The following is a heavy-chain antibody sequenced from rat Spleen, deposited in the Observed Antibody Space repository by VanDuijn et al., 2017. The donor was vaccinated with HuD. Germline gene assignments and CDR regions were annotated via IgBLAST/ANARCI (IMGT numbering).Heavy chain of an antibody. V-gene: IGHV5-25*01. CDR1: GFTFSNHY. CDR2: ITTDGGNA. Sequence: EVQLVESGGGLVQPGRSMKLSCAALGFTFSNHYMAWVRQAPTKGLEWVASITTDGGNAYYRDSVKGRFTISRDNAKSTLYLQMDSLRSEDTATYYCARLPVVGWYFDFWGPGTMVTVSS. J-gene: IGHJ1*01. D-gene: IGHD1-1*01. CDR3: ARLPVVGWYFDF.